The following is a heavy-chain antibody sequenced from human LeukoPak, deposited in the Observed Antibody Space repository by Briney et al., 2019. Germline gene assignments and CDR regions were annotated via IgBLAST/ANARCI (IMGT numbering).Heavy chain of an antibody. V-gene: IGHV3-53*01. Sequence: GGSLRLSCAASGFTVSSNYMTWVRQAPGKGLEWVSVIYSGGGTYYADSVKGRFTISRDNAKNSLYLQMNSLRVEDTAVYYCARDREYSSSWCDYWGQGTLVTVSS. J-gene: IGHJ4*02. CDR1: GFTVSSNY. D-gene: IGHD6-13*01. CDR2: IYSGGGT. CDR3: ARDREYSSSWCDY.